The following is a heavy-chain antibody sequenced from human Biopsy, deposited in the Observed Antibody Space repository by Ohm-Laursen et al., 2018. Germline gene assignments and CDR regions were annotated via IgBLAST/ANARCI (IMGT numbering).Heavy chain of an antibody. CDR1: GGSVSSNTDY. Sequence: GTLSLTCTVSGGSVSSNTDYWAWLRQPPGKGLEWIGSIFYTGIIFYNPSLKSRVSISVDTSKNQFSQNRNSVTASDTALYYCARHPTGFWFDPWGQGTLVIVSS. J-gene: IGHJ5*02. CDR2: IFYTGII. CDR3: ARHPTGFWFDP. V-gene: IGHV4-39*01.